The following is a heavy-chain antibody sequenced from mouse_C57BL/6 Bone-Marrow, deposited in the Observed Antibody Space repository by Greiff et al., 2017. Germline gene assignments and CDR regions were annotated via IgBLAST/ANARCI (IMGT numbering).Heavy chain of an antibody. CDR3: ARNTGGLYAMDY. CDR1: GYTFTDYY. J-gene: IGHJ4*01. V-gene: IGHV1-19*01. D-gene: IGHD1-1*01. Sequence: VQLQQSGPVLVKPGASVKMSCKASGYTFTDYYMNWVKQSPGKSLEWIGVINPYNGGTSYNQKFKGKATLTVDKSSSTAYMELNSLTSEDSAVYYCARNTGGLYAMDYWGQGTSVTVSS. CDR2: INPYNGGT.